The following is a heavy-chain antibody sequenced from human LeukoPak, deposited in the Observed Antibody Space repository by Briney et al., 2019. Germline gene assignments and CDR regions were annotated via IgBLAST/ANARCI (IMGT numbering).Heavy chain of an antibody. D-gene: IGHD2-15*01. CDR3: ARAKRRYCSGGSCSVDY. CDR2: FDAEDGET. Sequence: ASVKVSCKVSGYTLTELSMHWVRQAPGKGLEWMGGFDAEDGETIYAQKFQGRVTMTEDTSTDTAYMELSSLRSEDTAVYYCARAKRRYCSGGSCSVDYWGQGTLVTVSS. J-gene: IGHJ4*02. V-gene: IGHV1-24*01. CDR1: GYTLTELS.